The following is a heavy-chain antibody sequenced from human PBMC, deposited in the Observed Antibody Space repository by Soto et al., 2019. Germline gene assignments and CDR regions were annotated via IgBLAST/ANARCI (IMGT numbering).Heavy chain of an antibody. CDR1: GGSISSSSYY. Sequence: SETLSLTCTVSGGSISSSSYYWGWIRQPPGKGLEWIGSIYYSGSTYYNTSLKNRVNKSVDTSKNQFSLKLSFVTAADTAVYYCARYPVGSRYYGMDVWGQGTTVT. V-gene: IGHV4-39*01. J-gene: IGHJ6*02. D-gene: IGHD3-10*01. CDR3: ARYPVGSRYYGMDV. CDR2: IYYSGST.